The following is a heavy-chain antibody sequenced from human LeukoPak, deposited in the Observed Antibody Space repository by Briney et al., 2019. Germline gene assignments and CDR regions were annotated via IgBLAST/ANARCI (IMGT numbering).Heavy chain of an antibody. Sequence: GGSLRLSFQPSGSTFSTYGLHGVGHAPGKGLVWFSLINSDGSSTSYADSVKGRFTISRDNAKNTLYLQMNSLRAEDTAVYYCARAGGGYSYGHQGYWGQGTLVTVSS. J-gene: IGHJ4*02. V-gene: IGHV3-74*01. CDR1: GSTFSTYG. CDR3: ARAGGGYSYGHQGY. D-gene: IGHD5-18*01. CDR2: INSDGSST.